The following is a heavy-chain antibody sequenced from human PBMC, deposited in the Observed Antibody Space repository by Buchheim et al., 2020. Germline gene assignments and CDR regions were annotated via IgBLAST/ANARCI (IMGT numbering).Heavy chain of an antibody. CDR3: ARDYYASGSPPFFDY. CDR2: IYHSGST. J-gene: IGHJ4*02. Sequence: QVQLQESGPGLVKPSQTLSLTCTVSGDSISSGDYYWSWIRQPPGKGLEWIGYIYHSGSTYYNPSLKIRVTISVDTSKNQFPLKLSSVTAADTAVYFCARDYYASGSPPFFDYWGQGTL. D-gene: IGHD3-10*01. V-gene: IGHV4-30-4*01. CDR1: GDSISSGDYY.